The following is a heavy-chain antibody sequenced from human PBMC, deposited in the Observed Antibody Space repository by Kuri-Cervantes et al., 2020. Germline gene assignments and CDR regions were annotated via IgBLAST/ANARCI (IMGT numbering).Heavy chain of an antibody. V-gene: IGHV3-53*01. CDR2: IYSGGST. D-gene: IGHD5-12*01. CDR3: ARCSGYDPYYYYYYGMDV. CDR1: GFTVSSNY. J-gene: IGHJ6*02. Sequence: GESLKISCAASGFTVSSNYMSWVRQAPGKGLEWVSVIYSGGSTYYADSVKGRFTISRDNSKNTLYLQMNSLRAEDTAVYCCARCSGYDPYYYYYYGMDVWGQGTTVTVSS.